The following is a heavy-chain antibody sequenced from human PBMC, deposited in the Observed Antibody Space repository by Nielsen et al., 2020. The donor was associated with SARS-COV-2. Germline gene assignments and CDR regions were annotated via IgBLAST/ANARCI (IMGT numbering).Heavy chain of an antibody. Sequence: ASVKVSCKASGYTFTGYYMHWVRQAPGQGLEWMGRINPNSGGTNYAQKFQGRVTMTRDTSISTAYMELSRLRSDDTAVYYCARGVVVVPAGAYYYYYMDVWGKGTTVTVSS. CDR2: INPNSGGT. V-gene: IGHV1-2*06. J-gene: IGHJ6*03. CDR3: ARGVVVVPAGAYYYYYMDV. CDR1: GYTFTGYY. D-gene: IGHD2-2*01.